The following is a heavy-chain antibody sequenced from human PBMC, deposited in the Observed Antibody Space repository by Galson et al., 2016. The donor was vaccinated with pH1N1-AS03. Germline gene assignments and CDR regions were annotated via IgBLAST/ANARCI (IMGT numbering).Heavy chain of an antibody. Sequence: SLRLSCAASGFTFSNAWMTWVRQAPGKGLEWVGRIKSKSDGGTTDYAAPVKARFTISRDDSKNTLYLQMNSLKTEDTAVYYCSTDETFYYYYGMDVWGRGTKVTVSS. V-gene: IGHV3-15*01. J-gene: IGHJ6*02. CDR1: GFTFSNAW. CDR2: IKSKSDGGTT. CDR3: STDETFYYYYGMDV.